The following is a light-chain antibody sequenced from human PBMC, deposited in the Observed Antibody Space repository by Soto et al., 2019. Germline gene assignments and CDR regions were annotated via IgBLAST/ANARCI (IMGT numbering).Light chain of an antibody. CDR1: QSVSSY. CDR3: QQYGSSLGIT. Sequence: EIVLTQSPATLSLSPGERATLSCRASQSVSSYLAWYQQKPGQAPRLLIYGASSRATGIPDRFSGSGSGTDFTLTISRLEPEDFAVYYCQQYGSSLGITFGQGTRLEIK. J-gene: IGKJ5*01. V-gene: IGKV3-20*01. CDR2: GAS.